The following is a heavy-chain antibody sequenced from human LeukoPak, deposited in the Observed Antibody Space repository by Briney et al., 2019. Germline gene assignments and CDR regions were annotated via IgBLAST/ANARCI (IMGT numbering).Heavy chain of an antibody. J-gene: IGHJ6*03. CDR3: ARVSDSSNPYYYYYYMDV. CDR2: ISGSGGST. Sequence: GGSLRLSCAASGFTFSSYGMSWVRQAPGKGLEWVSAISGSGGSTYYADSVKGRVTISRDNSKNTLYLQMNSLRAEDTAVYYCARVSDSSNPYYYYYYMDVWGKGTTVTVSS. D-gene: IGHD6-13*01. V-gene: IGHV3-23*01. CDR1: GFTFSSYG.